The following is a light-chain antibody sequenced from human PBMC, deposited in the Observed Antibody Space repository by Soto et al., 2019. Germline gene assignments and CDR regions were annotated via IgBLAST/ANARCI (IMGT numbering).Light chain of an antibody. Sequence: QSVLTQPPSVSGAPGQRVTIPCTGSSSNIGSFYDVHWYQQLPGTVPKLLIYGDNNRPSGVPDRFSGSKSGTSASLAITGLQPEDAADYYCQSYDNSLSHVVVGGGTKLTVL. V-gene: IGLV1-40*01. CDR3: QSYDNSLSHVV. CDR1: SSNIGSFYD. CDR2: GDN. J-gene: IGLJ2*01.